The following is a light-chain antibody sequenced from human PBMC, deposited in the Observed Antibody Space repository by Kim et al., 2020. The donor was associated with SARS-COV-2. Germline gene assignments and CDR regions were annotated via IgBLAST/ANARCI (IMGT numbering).Light chain of an antibody. CDR1: KLGDKY. Sequence: VSVRPRRPASIACSGDKLGDKYACWYQQKPGQSPVLVIYQDSKRPSGIPERFSGSNSGNTATLTISGTQAMDEADYYCQAWDSSTAFGGGTQLTVL. V-gene: IGLV3-1*01. J-gene: IGLJ2*01. CDR3: QAWDSSTA. CDR2: QDS.